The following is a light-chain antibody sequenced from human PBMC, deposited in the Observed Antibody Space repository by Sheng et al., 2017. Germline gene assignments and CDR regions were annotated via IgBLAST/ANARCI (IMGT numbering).Light chain of an antibody. CDR2: EVT. V-gene: IGLV2-14*01. CDR1: SSDVGGYNY. CDR3: CSYTSTITYV. J-gene: IGLJ1*01. Sequence: QSALTQPPSASGSPGQSVTISCTGTSSDVGGYNYVSWYQQHPGKAPKLMIYEVTNRPSGVSNRFSGSKSGNTASLTISGLQAEDEADYYCCSYTSTITYVFGSGTKVTVL.